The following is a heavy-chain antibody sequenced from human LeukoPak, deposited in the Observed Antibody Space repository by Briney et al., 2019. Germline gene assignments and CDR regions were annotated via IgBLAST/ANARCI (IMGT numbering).Heavy chain of an antibody. V-gene: IGHV3-66*04. CDR1: GFTVSSNY. J-gene: IGHJ4*02. D-gene: IGHD6-19*01. CDR2: IYSGGST. CDR3: ARQYSSGRYYYDY. Sequence: GGSLRLSCAASGFTVSSNYMSWVRQAPGKGLEWVSVIYSGGSTYYAVSVKGRFTISRDNSKNTLYLQMNSLRVEDTAVYYCARQYSSGRYYYDYWGQGTLVTVSS.